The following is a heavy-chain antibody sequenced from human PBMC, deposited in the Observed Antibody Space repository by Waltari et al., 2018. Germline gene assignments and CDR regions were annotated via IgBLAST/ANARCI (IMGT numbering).Heavy chain of an antibody. Sequence: QVQLQESGPGLVKPSETLSLTCAGSGYSIRSGYYCGWIRQPPGKGLEWIGSIYHSGSTDYNPSLKSRVTISVDTSKNQFSLKLSSVTAADTAVYYCARGGGNYFDYWGQGTLVTVSS. J-gene: IGHJ4*02. V-gene: IGHV4-38-2*01. CDR3: ARGGGNYFDY. CDR1: GYSIRSGYY. CDR2: IYHSGST. D-gene: IGHD2-15*01.